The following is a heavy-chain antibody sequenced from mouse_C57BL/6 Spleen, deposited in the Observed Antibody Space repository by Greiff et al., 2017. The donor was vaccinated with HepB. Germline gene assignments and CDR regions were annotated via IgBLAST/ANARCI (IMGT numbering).Heavy chain of an antibody. CDR3: TRGITTVVAPPFDY. V-gene: IGHV1-15*01. D-gene: IGHD1-1*01. CDR1: GYTFTDYE. Sequence: LVESGAELVRPGASVTLSCKASGYTFTDYEMHWVKQTPVHGLEWIGAIDPETGGTAYNQKFKGKAILTADKSSSTAYMELRSLTSEDSAVYYCTRGITTVVAPPFDYWGQGTTLTVSS. CDR2: IDPETGGT. J-gene: IGHJ2*01.